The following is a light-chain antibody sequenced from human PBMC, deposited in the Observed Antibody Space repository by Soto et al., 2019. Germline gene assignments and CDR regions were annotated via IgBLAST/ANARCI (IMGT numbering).Light chain of an antibody. CDR3: AAWDGSLNVVL. V-gene: IGLV1-44*01. J-gene: IGLJ3*02. Sequence: QSVLTQPPSASGTPGQRVTISGSGSSSNIGTNTVNWYQQFPRSAPKLLMYSSNQRPSGVPDRFSGSKSGTSASLAIIGLQSEDEADYYCAAWDGSLNVVLFGGGTKVTVL. CDR2: SSN. CDR1: SSNIGTNT.